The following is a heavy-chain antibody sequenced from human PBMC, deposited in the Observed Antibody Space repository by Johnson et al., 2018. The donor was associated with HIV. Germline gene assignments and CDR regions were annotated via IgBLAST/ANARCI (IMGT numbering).Heavy chain of an antibody. CDR2: ISWNSGSI. Sequence: VQLVESGGGLVRPGRSLRLSCAASGFTFDDYAMHWVRQAPGKGLEWVSGISWNSGSIGYADSVKGRFTISRDNAKNSLYLQMNSLRAEDTALYYCASSNVVGYSNYPDAFD. CDR1: GFTFDDYA. D-gene: IGHD6-13*01. V-gene: IGHV3-9*01. CDR3: ASSNVVGYSNYPDAFD. J-gene: IGHJ3*02.